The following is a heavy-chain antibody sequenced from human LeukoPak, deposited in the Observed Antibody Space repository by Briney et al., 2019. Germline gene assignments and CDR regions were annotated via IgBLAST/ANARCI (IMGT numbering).Heavy chain of an antibody. Sequence: TGGSLRLSCAASGFTFDDYGMSWGRHAPGKGLEWVSGINWNGGSTIYADSVKGRFTISRDNAKNSLYLQMNSLRAEDTALYYCARDQQWLGSWFDPWGQGTLVTVSS. CDR1: GFTFDDYG. CDR3: ARDQQWLGSWFDP. V-gene: IGHV3-20*04. D-gene: IGHD6-19*01. J-gene: IGHJ5*02. CDR2: INWNGGST.